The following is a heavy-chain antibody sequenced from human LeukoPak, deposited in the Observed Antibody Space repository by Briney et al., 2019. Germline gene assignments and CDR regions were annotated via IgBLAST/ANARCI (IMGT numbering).Heavy chain of an antibody. Sequence: GGSLRLSCAASGFTFSGTTMHWVRQASGKGLEWVGRIRSKANSYATAFGASVKGRFTISRDDSKNTAYLQMNSLKTEDTAVYYCQSSRVVAGRDAFDVWGQGTMVTVSS. V-gene: IGHV3-73*01. CDR3: QSSRVVAGRDAFDV. CDR2: IRSKANSYAT. J-gene: IGHJ3*01. CDR1: GFTFSGTT. D-gene: IGHD2-15*01.